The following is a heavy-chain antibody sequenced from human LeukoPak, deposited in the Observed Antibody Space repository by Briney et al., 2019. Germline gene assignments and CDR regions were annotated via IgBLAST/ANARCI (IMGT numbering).Heavy chain of an antibody. Sequence: KPSETLSLACAVYGGSFSGYYWSWIRQPPGKGLEWIGEINHSGSTNYNPSLRSRVTMSLDESKNHLSLNLASVTAADTAVYYCSRESGPFSPFGHWGQGILVTVTS. CDR1: GGSFSGYY. CDR3: SRESGPFSPFGH. D-gene: IGHD1-26*01. V-gene: IGHV4-34*01. CDR2: INHSGST. J-gene: IGHJ4*02.